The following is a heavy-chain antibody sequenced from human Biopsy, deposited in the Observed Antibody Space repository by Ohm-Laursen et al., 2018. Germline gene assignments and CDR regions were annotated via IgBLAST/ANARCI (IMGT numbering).Heavy chain of an antibody. J-gene: IGHJ5*02. D-gene: IGHD3-22*01. CDR1: GGPISNNNYY. CDR2: IFYRGST. V-gene: IGHV4-39*01. CDR3: ARDYDTSGYYYVS. Sequence: TLSLTYTVSGGPISNNNYYWGWIRQPPGKGLEWIGSIFYRGSTHYKPSLKSRVNISVDTSKNQFSLKLNTVTAADTAVYYCARDYDTSGYYYVSWGQGTLVTVSS.